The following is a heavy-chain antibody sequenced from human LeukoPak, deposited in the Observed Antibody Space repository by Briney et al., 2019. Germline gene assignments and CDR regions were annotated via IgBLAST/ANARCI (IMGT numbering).Heavy chain of an antibody. CDR2: ISWDGVKT. V-gene: IGHV3-43*01. CDR1: GFVFDDYT. CDR3: TRDRPTGASRVFVVQ. Sequence: GGSLRLSCAASGFVFDDYTMHWVRQAPGKGLEWVSLISWDGVKTYYADSVKGRFTISRDNAKNSLYLLMNSLRAEDTAVYYCTRDRPTGASRVFVVQWGQGTLVTVSS. D-gene: IGHD3-3*01. J-gene: IGHJ4*02.